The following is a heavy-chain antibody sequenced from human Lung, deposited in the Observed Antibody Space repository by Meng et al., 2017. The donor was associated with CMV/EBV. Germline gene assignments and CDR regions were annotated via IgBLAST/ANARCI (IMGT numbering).Heavy chain of an antibody. J-gene: IGHJ3*02. CDR3: ARLRFLEWLPLDAFDI. V-gene: IGHV4-34*01. Sequence: SETLSLXXAVYGGSFSGYYWSWIRQPPGKGLEWIGEINHSGSTNYNPSLKSRVTISVDTSKNQFSLKLSSVTAADTAVYYCARLRFLEWLPLDAFDIWGQGTMVTVSS. CDR2: INHSGST. D-gene: IGHD3-3*01. CDR1: GGSFSGYY.